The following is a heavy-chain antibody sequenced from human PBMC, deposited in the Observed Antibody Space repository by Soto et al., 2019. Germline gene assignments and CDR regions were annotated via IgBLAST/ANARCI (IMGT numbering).Heavy chain of an antibody. Sequence: QVQLVQSGAEVKKPGASVKVSCKASGFTFTAYFLHWVRQAPGQGLEWMGWINPYSGGTNYAQKFQGRVTMTRDTSISTAYMELSSLRSDDTAVYFCARAQPSHFGAHRVSPLDSWGQGTLVAVSS. CDR2: INPYSGGT. CDR1: GFTFTAYF. V-gene: IGHV1-2*02. CDR3: ARAQPSHFGAHRVSPLDS. D-gene: IGHD4-17*01. J-gene: IGHJ4*02.